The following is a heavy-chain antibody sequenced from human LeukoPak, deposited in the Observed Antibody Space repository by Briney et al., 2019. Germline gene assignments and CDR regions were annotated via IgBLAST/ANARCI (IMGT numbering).Heavy chain of an antibody. Sequence: ASVKVSCKASGYTFTGYYMHWVRQAPGQGLEWMGWINPNSGGTNYAQKFQGRVTMTRDTSISTAYMELSRLRSDDTAVYYCARDRSIAAAGCWFDPWGQGTLVTVSS. CDR3: ARDRSIAAAGCWFDP. J-gene: IGHJ5*02. D-gene: IGHD6-13*01. V-gene: IGHV1-2*02. CDR2: INPNSGGT. CDR1: GYTFTGYY.